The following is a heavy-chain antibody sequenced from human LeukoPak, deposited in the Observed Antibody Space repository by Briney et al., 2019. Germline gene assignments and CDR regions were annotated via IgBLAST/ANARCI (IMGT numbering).Heavy chain of an antibody. J-gene: IGHJ5*02. CDR1: GFTFSSYG. CDR2: IRYDGSNK. D-gene: IGHD2-2*01. V-gene: IGHV3-30*02. CDR3: AKSVVPAAIFWFDP. Sequence: GGSLRLSCAASGFTFSSYGMHWVRQAPGKGLEWLAFIRYDGSNKYYADSVKGRFTISRDNSKNTLYLQMNSLRAEDTAVYYCAKSVVPAAIFWFDPWGQGTLVTVSS.